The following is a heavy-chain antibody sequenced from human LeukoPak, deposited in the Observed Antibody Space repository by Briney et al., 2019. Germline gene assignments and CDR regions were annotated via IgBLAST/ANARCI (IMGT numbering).Heavy chain of an antibody. Sequence: ASVKVSCKASGYTFTDYYMHWVRQAPGQGLEWMGWINPNSGGTNYAQKFQGWVTMTRDTSISTAYMELNRLRSDDTAVYYCARDQASAVVGTVYYYHGMDVWGQGTTVTVSS. CDR3: ARDQASAVVGTVYYYHGMDV. CDR1: GYTFTDYY. V-gene: IGHV1-2*04. J-gene: IGHJ6*02. D-gene: IGHD6-13*01. CDR2: INPNSGGT.